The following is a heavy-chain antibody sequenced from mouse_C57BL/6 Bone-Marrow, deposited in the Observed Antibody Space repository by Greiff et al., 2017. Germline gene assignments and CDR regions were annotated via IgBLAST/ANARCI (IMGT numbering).Heavy chain of an antibody. CDR2: ISYDGSN. Sequence: EVKLQESGPGLVKPSQSLSLTCSVTGYSITSGYYWNWIRQFPGNKLEWMGYISYDGSNNYNPSLKNRISITRDTSKNQFFLKLNSVTTEDTATYYCARGIYYDYDGGGPAWFAYWGQGTLVTVSA. D-gene: IGHD2-4*01. J-gene: IGHJ3*01. CDR1: GYSITSGYY. CDR3: ARGIYYDYDGGGPAWFAY. V-gene: IGHV3-6*01.